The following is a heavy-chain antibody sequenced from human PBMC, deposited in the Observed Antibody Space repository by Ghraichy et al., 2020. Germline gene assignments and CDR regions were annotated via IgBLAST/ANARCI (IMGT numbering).Heavy chain of an antibody. CDR1: GFTFSSYA. D-gene: IGHD3-10*01. V-gene: IGHV3-23*01. CDR3: AKDRRSRSYFYYGMDV. CDR2: ISGSGGST. Sequence: GGSRRLSCAASGFTFSSYAMSWVRQAPGKGLEWVSVISGSGGSTYYADSVKGRFTISRDNSKNTLYLQMNSLRAEDTAVYYCAKDRRSRSYFYYGMDVWGQGTTVTVSS. J-gene: IGHJ6*02.